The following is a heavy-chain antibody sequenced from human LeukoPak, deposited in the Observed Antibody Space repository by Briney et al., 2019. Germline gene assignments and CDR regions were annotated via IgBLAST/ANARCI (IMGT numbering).Heavy chain of an antibody. D-gene: IGHD5-18*01. Sequence: GGSLRLSCAASGFTFSSYGMHWVRQAPGKGLEWVAVISYDGSNKYYADSVKGRFTISRDNSKNTLYLQMNSLRAEDTAVYYCAKLDTDYGMDVWGQGTTVTVPS. CDR3: AKLDTDYGMDV. CDR2: ISYDGSNK. V-gene: IGHV3-30*18. CDR1: GFTFSSYG. J-gene: IGHJ6*02.